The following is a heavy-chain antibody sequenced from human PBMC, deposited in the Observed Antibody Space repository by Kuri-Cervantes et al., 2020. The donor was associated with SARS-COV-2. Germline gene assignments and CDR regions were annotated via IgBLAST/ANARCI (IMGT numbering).Heavy chain of an antibody. V-gene: IGHV4-30-4*08. D-gene: IGHD5-18*01. CDR3: ARVRVLDTAMVRGRDYYYYMDV. CDR2: IYYSGST. CDR1: GGSISSGDYY. Sequence: LRLSCTVSGGSISSGDYYWSWIRQPPGKGLERIGYIYYSGSTYYNPSLKSRVTISVDTSKNQFSLKLSSVTAADTAVYYCARVRVLDTAMVRGRDYYYYMDVWGKGTTVTVSS. J-gene: IGHJ6*03.